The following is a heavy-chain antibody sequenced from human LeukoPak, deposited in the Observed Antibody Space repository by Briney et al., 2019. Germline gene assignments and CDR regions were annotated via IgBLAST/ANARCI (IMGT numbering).Heavy chain of an antibody. Sequence: GESLKISCKGSGYSFTSYWISWVRQMPGKGLEWMGRIDPSDSYTNYSPSFQGHVTISADKSISTAYLQWSSLRASDTAMYYCARHREQQLDGGYWGQGTLVTVSS. CDR1: GYSFTSYW. CDR2: IDPSDSYT. D-gene: IGHD6-13*01. CDR3: ARHREQQLDGGY. V-gene: IGHV5-10-1*01. J-gene: IGHJ4*02.